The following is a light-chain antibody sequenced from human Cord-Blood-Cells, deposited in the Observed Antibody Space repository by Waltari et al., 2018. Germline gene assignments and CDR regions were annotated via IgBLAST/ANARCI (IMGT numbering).Light chain of an antibody. J-gene: IGLJ1*01. CDR1: SSDFGSYNL. CDR3: CSYAGNSTYV. Sequence: QSALTQPASVSGSPGQSITISCTGTSSDFGSYNLVSWYQQHPGKAPKLRIYEVSKRPSGVSNRFSGSKSGNTASLTISGLQAEDEADYYCCSYAGNSTYVFGTGTKVTVL. V-gene: IGLV2-23*02. CDR2: EVS.